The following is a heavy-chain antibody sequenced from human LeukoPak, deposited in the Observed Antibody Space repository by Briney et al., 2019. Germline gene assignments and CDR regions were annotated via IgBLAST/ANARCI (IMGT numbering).Heavy chain of an antibody. CDR3: ARDAPPYSGSYYHWFDP. D-gene: IGHD1-26*01. CDR2: IYYSGST. CDR1: GGSISSGDYY. V-gene: IGHV4-30-4*01. Sequence: PSETLSLTCTVSGGSISSGDYYWSWIRQPPGKGLEWIGYIYYSGSTYYNPSLKSRVTISVDTSKNQFSLKLSSVTAADTAVYYCARDAPPYSGSYYHWFDPWGQGTLVTVSS. J-gene: IGHJ5*02.